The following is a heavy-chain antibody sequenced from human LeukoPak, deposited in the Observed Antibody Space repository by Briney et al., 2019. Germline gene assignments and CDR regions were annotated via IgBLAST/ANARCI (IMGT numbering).Heavy chain of an antibody. CDR3: ARTGYSSGWYIDY. CDR1: GFTFSSYG. Sequence: GGSLRLSCAASGFTFSSYGMHWVRQAPGKGLEWVAVISYDGSNKFYADSVKGRFTISRDNSKNTLYLQMNSLRAEDTAVYYCARTGYSSGWYIDYWGQGTLVTVSS. V-gene: IGHV3-30*03. D-gene: IGHD6-19*01. J-gene: IGHJ4*02. CDR2: ISYDGSNK.